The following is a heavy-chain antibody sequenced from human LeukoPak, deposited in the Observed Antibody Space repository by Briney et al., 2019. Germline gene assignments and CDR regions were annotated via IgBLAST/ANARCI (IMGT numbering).Heavy chain of an antibody. CDR2: INPKTGVT. CDR3: ARDLAMYSPDLDY. CDR1: GYTFTDYY. D-gene: IGHD1-26*01. V-gene: IGHV1-2*02. Sequence: GASVKVSCKASGYTFTDYYSHWVRQAPGHGLEWMGWINPKTGVTKYAQNFQGRVTMTRDTSISTAYMEVSRLRSDDTAVFYCARDLAMYSPDLDYWGQGTLVTVSS. J-gene: IGHJ4*02.